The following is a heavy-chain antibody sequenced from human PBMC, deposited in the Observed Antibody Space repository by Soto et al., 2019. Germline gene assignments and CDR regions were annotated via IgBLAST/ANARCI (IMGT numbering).Heavy chain of an antibody. CDR3: ARGRGYVYGSNFYGLDV. V-gene: IGHV4-34*01. J-gene: IGHJ6*02. Sequence: SETLSLTCGVYRGSFSVFYWRWVRQTPGGGLEWIGEINHSGTTNYNPSFQNRVTISVDKSTNNFSLKMTSVTAADAAVYYCARGRGYVYGSNFYGLDVWGQGTTVTVSS. CDR1: RGSFSVFY. D-gene: IGHD6-25*01. CDR2: INHSGTT.